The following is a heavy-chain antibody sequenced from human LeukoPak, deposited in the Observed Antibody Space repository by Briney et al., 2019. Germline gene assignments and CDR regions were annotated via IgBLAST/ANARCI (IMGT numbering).Heavy chain of an antibody. CDR1: GGSISGSSY. V-gene: IGHV4-39*07. CDR2: LFYSGST. D-gene: IGHD3-9*01. Sequence: SETLSLNCTGSGGSISGSSYWGWVRQTPGKWLEWIRSLFYSGSTYYNPSLKSRVTISADTSTNQFSLKLSSVTAADTAVYYSAGGFAWLLNWGQGTLVTVSS. J-gene: IGHJ4*02. CDR3: AGGFAWLLN.